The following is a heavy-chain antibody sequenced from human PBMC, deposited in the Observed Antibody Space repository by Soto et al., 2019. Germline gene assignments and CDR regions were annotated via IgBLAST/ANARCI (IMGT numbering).Heavy chain of an antibody. J-gene: IGHJ3*02. CDR3: TAPEDTDAWYGHYAFDI. Sequence: EVQLVESGGGLVRPGGSLRLSCTASGFTFTNAWMHWVRQAPGKGLEWIGRLKSKTDGGATDYAAPVKGRFTISRDDSKNTLYLQMNSLKTEDSAVYYCTAPEDTDAWYGHYAFDIWGQGTMVTVSS. D-gene: IGHD6-13*01. V-gene: IGHV3-15*01. CDR1: GFTFTNAW. CDR2: LKSKTDGGAT.